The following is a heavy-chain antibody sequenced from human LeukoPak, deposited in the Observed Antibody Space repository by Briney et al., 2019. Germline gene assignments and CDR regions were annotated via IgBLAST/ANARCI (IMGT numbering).Heavy chain of an antibody. D-gene: IGHD3-22*01. J-gene: IGHJ4*02. V-gene: IGHV3-23*01. CDR3: AKRGVVIRVILVGFHKEAYYFDS. Sequence: GGSLRLSCAASGFTFSGFAMSWVRQAPGKGLEWVAGISGSGGGTNYADSVKGRFTISRDNPKNTLFLQMNNLRAEDTAVYFCAKRGVVIRVILVGFHKEAYYFDSWGQGALVTVSS. CDR1: GFTFSGFA. CDR2: ISGSGGGT.